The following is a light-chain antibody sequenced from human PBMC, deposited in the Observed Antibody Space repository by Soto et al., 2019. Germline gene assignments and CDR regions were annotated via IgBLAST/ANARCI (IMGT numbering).Light chain of an antibody. J-gene: IGLJ7*01. CDR1: SSNIGSNY. Sequence: QSVLTQPPSASGTPGQRVTISCSGSSSNIGSNYVYWYQQLPGTAPKLLIYRNNQRPSGVPDRFSGSKSGTSASLAISGLRSEDEGDYYCAAWDDGLRGPVFGGGTQLTVL. CDR3: AAWDDGLRGPV. CDR2: RNN. V-gene: IGLV1-47*01.